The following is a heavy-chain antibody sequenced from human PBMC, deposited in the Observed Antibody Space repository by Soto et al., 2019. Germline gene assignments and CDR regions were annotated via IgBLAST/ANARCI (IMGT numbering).Heavy chain of an antibody. CDR2: IIPIFGTA. CDR3: ARDNSPSYYDILTGRPPLFYYYYGMDV. CDR1: GGTFSSYA. V-gene: IGHV1-69*13. Sequence: GASVKVSCKASGGTFSSYAISWVRQAPGQGLEWMGGIIPIFGTANYAQKFQGRVTITADESTSTAYMELSSLRSEDTAVYYCARDNSPSYYDILTGRPPLFYYYYGMDVWGQGTTVTVSS. D-gene: IGHD3-9*01. J-gene: IGHJ6*02.